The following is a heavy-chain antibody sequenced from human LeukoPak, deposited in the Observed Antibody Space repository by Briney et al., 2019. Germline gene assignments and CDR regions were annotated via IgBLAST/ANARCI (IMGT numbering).Heavy chain of an antibody. J-gene: IGHJ3*02. CDR1: GFTVSSNY. CDR2: IYSGGNT. CDR3: ATAAGGYYGGLGAFDI. V-gene: IGHV3-53*01. Sequence: GGSLRLSCAASGFTVSSNYMSWVRQAPGKGLEWVSVIYSGGNTYYADSVKGRFTISRDNAKNSLYLQMNSLRAEDTAVYYCATAAGGYYGGLGAFDIWGQGTMVTVSS. D-gene: IGHD3-10*01.